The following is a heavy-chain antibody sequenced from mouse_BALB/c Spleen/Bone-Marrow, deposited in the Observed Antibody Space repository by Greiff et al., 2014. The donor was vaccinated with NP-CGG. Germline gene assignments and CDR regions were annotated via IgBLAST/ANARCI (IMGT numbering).Heavy chain of an antibody. CDR3: ARFLFYYGSSFYYFDY. CDR2: IAPGSGST. V-gene: IGHV1S41*01. CDR1: GYTFTSYW. Sequence: DLVKPGASVKLSCKASGYTFTSYWINWIKQRPGQGLEWIGRIAPGSGSTYYNEMFKGKATLTVDTSSSTAYIQLSRLSSEDSAVYFCARFLFYYGSSFYYFDYWGQGTTLTVSS. J-gene: IGHJ2*01. D-gene: IGHD1-1*01.